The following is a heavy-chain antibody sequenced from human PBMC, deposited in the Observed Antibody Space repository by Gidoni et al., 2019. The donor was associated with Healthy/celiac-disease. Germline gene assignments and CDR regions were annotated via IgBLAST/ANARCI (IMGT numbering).Heavy chain of an antibody. CDR2: INTNTGNP. CDR3: ARGFELQWLVRYFQH. V-gene: IGHV7-4-1*02. D-gene: IGHD6-19*01. CDR1: GYTFTSYA. J-gene: IGHJ1*01. Sequence: VQRMQSGSELKKPGPSVTVSCKAWGYTFTSYAMNWVRQAPGQGLEWMGWINTNTGNPTYSQCFTGRFVFSLDTSVSTAYLQISSLKAEDTAVYYCARGFELQWLVRYFQHWGQGTLVTVSS.